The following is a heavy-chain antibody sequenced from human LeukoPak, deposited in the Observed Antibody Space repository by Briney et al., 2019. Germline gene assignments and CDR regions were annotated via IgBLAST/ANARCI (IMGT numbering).Heavy chain of an antibody. D-gene: IGHD3-3*01. J-gene: IGHJ4*02. V-gene: IGHV4-61*02. CDR3: AAMFWSGYYTGVDY. CDR1: GGSISSGSYY. Sequence: SQTLSLTCTVSGGSISSGSYYWSWIRQPAGKGLEWIGRIYTSGSTNYNPSLKSRVTITVDTSKNQFSLKQSSVSAADTAVYYCAAMFWSGYYTGVDYWGQGTLVTVSS. CDR2: IYTSGST.